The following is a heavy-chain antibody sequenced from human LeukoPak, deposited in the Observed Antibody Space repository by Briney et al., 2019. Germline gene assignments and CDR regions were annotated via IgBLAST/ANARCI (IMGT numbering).Heavy chain of an antibody. Sequence: SVKVSCKASGGTFSSYAISWVRQAPGQGLEWMGGIIPIFGTANYAQKFQGRVTITADESTSTAYMELSSLRSEDTAVYYCARGYSYDYYYYYYGMDVWGQGTTVTVSS. CDR3: ARGYSYDYYYYYYGMDV. J-gene: IGHJ6*02. CDR2: IIPIFGTA. CDR1: GGTFSSYA. D-gene: IGHD5-18*01. V-gene: IGHV1-69*13.